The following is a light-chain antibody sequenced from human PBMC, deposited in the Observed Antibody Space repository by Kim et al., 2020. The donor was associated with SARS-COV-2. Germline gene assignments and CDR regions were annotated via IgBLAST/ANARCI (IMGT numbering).Light chain of an antibody. CDR3: QQYNDWPPWT. V-gene: IGKV3-15*01. CDR2: GAS. Sequence: EVVMTQSPATLSVSPGERATLSCRASQSVGSNLAWYQQKPGRAPRLLIYGASTRATGTPARFSGSGSGTEFTLTINSLQSEDFAVYYCQQYNDWPPWTFGQGTKVDIK. J-gene: IGKJ1*01. CDR1: QSVGSN.